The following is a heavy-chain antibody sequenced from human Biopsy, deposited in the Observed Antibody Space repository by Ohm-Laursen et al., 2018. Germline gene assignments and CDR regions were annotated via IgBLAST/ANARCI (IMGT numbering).Heavy chain of an antibody. Sequence: SLRLSCSASGFTVSDYSMTWVRQAPGKGLEWVSLIQRGGGTFYGDSVKGRFTISRDNSKNTLFLQMKSLRAEDTAIYYCGRRPFFDYWSAYYVDHWGQGALVTVSS. CDR2: IQRGGGT. V-gene: IGHV3-53*01. D-gene: IGHD3-3*01. J-gene: IGHJ5*02. CDR3: GRRPFFDYWSAYYVDH. CDR1: GFTVSDYS.